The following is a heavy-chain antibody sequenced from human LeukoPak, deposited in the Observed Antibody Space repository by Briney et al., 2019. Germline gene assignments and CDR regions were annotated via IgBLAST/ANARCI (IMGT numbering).Heavy chain of an antibody. CDR1: GLTFSSYG. CDR3: ATAPHYSDSSGYPGC. CDR2: ISYDGRNK. V-gene: IGHV3-30*03. D-gene: IGHD3-22*01. J-gene: IGHJ4*02. Sequence: GGSLRLSCAASGLTFSSYGMHWVRQAPGKGLEWVAVISYDGRNKYYADSVKGRFTISRDNSKNTLYLQINRLRVEDTAVYYCATAPHYSDSSGYPGCWVQGTVVTVSS.